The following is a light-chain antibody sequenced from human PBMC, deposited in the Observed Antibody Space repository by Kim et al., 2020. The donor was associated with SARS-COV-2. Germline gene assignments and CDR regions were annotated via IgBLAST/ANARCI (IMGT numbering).Light chain of an antibody. CDR1: ESADSG. CDR2: AAS. J-gene: IGKJ4*01. Sequence: PGERVTLSCRASESADSGVGWYQQKPGQAPRLLIFAASSRATGIPARFSGSGSGTEFTLSISSLQSEDFGVYYCQQHSKWPLTFGGGTKVEI. V-gene: IGKV3-15*01. CDR3: QQHSKWPLT.